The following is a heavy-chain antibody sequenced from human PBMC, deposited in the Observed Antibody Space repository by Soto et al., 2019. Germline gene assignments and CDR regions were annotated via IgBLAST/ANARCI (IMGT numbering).Heavy chain of an antibody. CDR1: GDSVSRKNTA. CDR3: VRGNYFYYGMDV. CDR2: TYYTSKWYN. J-gene: IGHJ6*02. Sequence: SQTLSLTCAISGDSVSRKNTAWNWIRQSPSRGLEWLGRTYYTSKWYNNYAVSVKSRITINPDTSKNQFSLQLNSVTPEDTAVYYCVRGNYFYYGMDVWGQGTTVT. V-gene: IGHV6-1*01.